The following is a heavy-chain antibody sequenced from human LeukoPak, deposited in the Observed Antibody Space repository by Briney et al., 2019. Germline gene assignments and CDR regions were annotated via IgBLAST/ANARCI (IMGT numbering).Heavy chain of an antibody. J-gene: IGHJ4*02. V-gene: IGHV1-18*04. Sequence: GASVKVSCKASGYTFTGYYMHWVRQAPGQGLEWMGWISAYNGNTNYAQKLQGRVTMTTDTSTSTAYMELRSLRSDDTAVYYCARVRLARGFDYWGQGTLVTVSS. D-gene: IGHD3-10*01. CDR3: ARVRLARGFDY. CDR1: GYTFTGYY. CDR2: ISAYNGNT.